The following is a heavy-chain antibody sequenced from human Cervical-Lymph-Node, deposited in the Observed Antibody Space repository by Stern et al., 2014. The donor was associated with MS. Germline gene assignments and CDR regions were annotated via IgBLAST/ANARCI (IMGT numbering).Heavy chain of an antibody. CDR1: GGSFSSYA. CDR2: IIPMYGAA. D-gene: IGHD1-14*01. V-gene: IGHV1-69*01. CDR3: TREATAHSGTFDF. J-gene: IGHJ4*02. Sequence: VQLVESGAGMMKPGSSVKVSCKASGGSFSSYAVNWVRQAPGQGPEWMGGIIPMYGAANYAQKFQGRVTLIADESTSTAYMELISLTSEDTAVYYCTREATAHSGTFDFWGQGTLVTV.